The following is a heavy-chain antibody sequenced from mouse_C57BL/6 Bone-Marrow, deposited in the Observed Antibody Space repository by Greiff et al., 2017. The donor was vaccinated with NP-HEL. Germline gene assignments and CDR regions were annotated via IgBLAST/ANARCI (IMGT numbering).Heavy chain of an antibody. CDR3: ARGGTWGGDFDY. V-gene: IGHV1-59*01. CDR1: GYTFTSYW. CDR2: IDPSDSYT. Sequence: VQLQQPGAELVRPGTSVKLSCKASGYTFTSYWMHWVKQRPGQGLEWIGVIDPSDSYTNYNQKFKGKATLTVDTSSSTAYMQLSSLTSEDSAVYYCARGGTWGGDFDYWGQGTTLTVSS. J-gene: IGHJ2*01. D-gene: IGHD4-1*01.